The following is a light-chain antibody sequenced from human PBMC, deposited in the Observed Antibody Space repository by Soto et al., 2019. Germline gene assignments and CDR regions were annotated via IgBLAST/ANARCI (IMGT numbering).Light chain of an antibody. CDR3: CSYTTSNTRQIV. J-gene: IGLJ1*01. Sequence: SVLTPPASLSWSPGQSITISCTGTRSDVGGFNYVSWYQQQPGKAPKFMIYDVSNRPSGVSNRFSGSKSGNTASLTISGLQAEDEADYYCCSYTTSNTRQIVFGTG. CDR2: DVS. V-gene: IGLV2-14*01. CDR1: RSDVGGFNY.